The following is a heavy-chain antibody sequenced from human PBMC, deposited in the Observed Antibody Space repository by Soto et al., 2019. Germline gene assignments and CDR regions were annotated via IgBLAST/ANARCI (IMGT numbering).Heavy chain of an antibody. CDR3: ARRSIGPWYFDL. V-gene: IGHV1-8*02. CDR1: GYTFTSYD. J-gene: IGHJ2*01. CDR2: MNGNGGNT. Sequence: QVQLVQSGAEVKEPGASVKVSCKASGYTFTSYDINWVRQATGQGLEWMGWMNGNGGNTGYAQKFQGRLTLTKDTSMSTAYMELISLTCEDTAVYYCARRSIGPWYFDLWGRGTLVSVSS.